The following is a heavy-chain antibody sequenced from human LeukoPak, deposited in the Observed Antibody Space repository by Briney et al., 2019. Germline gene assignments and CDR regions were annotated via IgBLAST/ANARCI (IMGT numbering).Heavy chain of an antibody. CDR1: GFTFRDYF. Sequence: PGGSLRLSCAASGFTFRDYFMSWIRQAPGKGLEWVAYTNTAGNTIYYADSVKGRFTISRDNAKNSLYLQMNSLRAEDTAVYYCARRTTGYYLDGMDVWGQGTTVTVSS. D-gene: IGHD3-9*01. J-gene: IGHJ6*02. CDR2: TNTAGNTI. V-gene: IGHV3-11*04. CDR3: ARRTTGYYLDGMDV.